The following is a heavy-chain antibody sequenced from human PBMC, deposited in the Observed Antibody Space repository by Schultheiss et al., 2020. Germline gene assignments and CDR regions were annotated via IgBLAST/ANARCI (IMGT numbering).Heavy chain of an antibody. D-gene: IGHD3-22*01. CDR3: ARGGSGYYDSSGYYVGVAFDI. V-gene: IGHV3-53*01. CDR1: GFTVSSNY. Sequence: GGSLRLSCAASGFTVSSNYMSWVRQAPGKGLEWVSVIYSGGSTYYADSVKGRFTISRDNSKNTLYLQMNSLRAEDTAVYYCARGGSGYYDSSGYYVGVAFDIWGQGTMVTV. CDR2: IYSGGST. J-gene: IGHJ3*02.